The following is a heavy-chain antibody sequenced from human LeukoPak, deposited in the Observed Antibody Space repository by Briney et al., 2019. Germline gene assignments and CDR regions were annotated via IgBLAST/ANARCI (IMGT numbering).Heavy chain of an antibody. D-gene: IGHD6-19*01. V-gene: IGHV3-23*01. CDR3: AKGMGLAHYYFYGMDV. CDR1: GFTFSNYA. CDR2: IGGGDGSI. J-gene: IGHJ6*02. Sequence: GGSLRLSCAASGFTFSNYAVNWVRQAPGKGLEWVSVIGGGDGSIYYAYSVEGRFTISRDNSKNTLYLQMNSLRAEDAAIYYCAKGMGLAHYYFYGMDVWGQGTTVTVSS.